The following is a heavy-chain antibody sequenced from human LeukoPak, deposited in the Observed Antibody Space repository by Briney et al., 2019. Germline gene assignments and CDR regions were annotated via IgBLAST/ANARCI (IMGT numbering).Heavy chain of an antibody. J-gene: IGHJ1*01. D-gene: IGHD3-22*01. V-gene: IGHV1-3*01. CDR2: INAGNGNT. CDR1: GYTFTSYA. CDR3: ARGDYYDSSGLN. Sequence: ASVKVSFKASGYTFTSYAMHWVRQAPGQRLEWMGWINAGNGNTKYSQKFQGRVTITRDTSASTAYMELSSLRSEDTAVYYCARGDYYDSSGLNWGQGTLVTVSS.